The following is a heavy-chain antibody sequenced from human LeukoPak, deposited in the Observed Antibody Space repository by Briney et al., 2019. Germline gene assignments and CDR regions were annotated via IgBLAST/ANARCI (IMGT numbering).Heavy chain of an antibody. V-gene: IGHV4-39*07. CDR2: IYYSGST. Sequence: PSETLSLTCTVSGGSISSSSYYWGWIRQPPGKGLEWIGSIYYSGSTYYNPSLKSRVTISVDTSKNQFSLKLSSVTAADTAVYYCARGLGYYYMDVWGKGTTVTVSS. CDR3: ARGLGYYYMDV. J-gene: IGHJ6*03. CDR1: GGSISSSSYY.